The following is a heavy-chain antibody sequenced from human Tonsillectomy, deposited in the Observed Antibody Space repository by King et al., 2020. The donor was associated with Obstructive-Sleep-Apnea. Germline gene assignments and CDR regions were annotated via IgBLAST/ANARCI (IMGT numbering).Heavy chain of an antibody. CDR2: ITSSSSFI. D-gene: IGHD3-9*01. Sequence: VQLVESGGGLVKPGGSLRLSCAASGFTFSSYSMNWVRQAPGKGLEWVSSITSSSSFIYYADSVKGRFTMSRDNAKNSLYLQMNSLRAEDTAVYYCARGPYDILTSYYLIDYWGQGTLVTVSS. CDR3: ARGPYDILTSYYLIDY. CDR1: GFTFSSYS. V-gene: IGHV3-21*01. J-gene: IGHJ4*02.